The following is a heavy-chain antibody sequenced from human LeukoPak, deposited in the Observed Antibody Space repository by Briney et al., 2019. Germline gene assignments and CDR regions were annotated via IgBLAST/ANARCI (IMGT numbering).Heavy chain of an antibody. J-gene: IGHJ4*02. Sequence: AASVKVPCKASGYTFTSYDINWVRQATGQGLEWMGWMNPNSGNTGYAQKFQGRVTMTRNTSISTAYMELSSLRSEDTAVYYCARDGSSSSSGHYWGQGTLVTVSS. V-gene: IGHV1-8*01. CDR2: MNPNSGNT. D-gene: IGHD6-6*01. CDR3: ARDGSSSSSGHY. CDR1: GYTFTSYD.